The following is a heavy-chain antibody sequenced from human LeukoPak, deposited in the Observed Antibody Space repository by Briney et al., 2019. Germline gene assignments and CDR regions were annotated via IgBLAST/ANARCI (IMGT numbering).Heavy chain of an antibody. CDR1: GFTFSSYA. V-gene: IGHV3-23*01. D-gene: IGHD6-13*01. CDR2: ISGSGGGT. J-gene: IGHJ4*02. Sequence: GSLRLSCAASGFTFSSYAMSWVRQAPGKGLEWVSAISGSGGGTHYADSVKGRFTISRDNSKNTLYLQMNSLRAEDTAVYYCAKASAKIGYSSSWYKFDYWGQGTLVTVSS. CDR3: AKASAKIGYSSSWYKFDY.